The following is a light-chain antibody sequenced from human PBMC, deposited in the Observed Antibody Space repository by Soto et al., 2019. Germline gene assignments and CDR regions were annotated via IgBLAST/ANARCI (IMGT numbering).Light chain of an antibody. CDR1: QSVSSN. CDR2: GAS. CDR3: QQYERYST. Sequence: EIVLTQSPGTLSLSPGERATLSCRASQSVSSNLAWYQQKPGQAPRLLIYGASTRATGIPARFSGSGYGTEFTLTISGLQPEDSATYYCQQYERYSTFGQGTKVDIK. J-gene: IGKJ1*01. V-gene: IGKV3-15*01.